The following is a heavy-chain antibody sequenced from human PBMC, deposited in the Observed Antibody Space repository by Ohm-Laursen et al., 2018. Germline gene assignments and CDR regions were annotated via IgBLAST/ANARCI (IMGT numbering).Heavy chain of an antibody. Sequence: SLRLSCAASGFTFDDYAMHWVRQAPGKGLEWVSGISWNSGSIGYADSVKGRFTISRDNAKNSLYLQMNSLRAEDTALYYCALLVGVLWPARRAFDIWGQGTMVTVSS. CDR1: GFTFDDYA. D-gene: IGHD2-15*01. CDR2: ISWNSGSI. J-gene: IGHJ3*02. V-gene: IGHV3-9*01. CDR3: ALLVGVLWPARRAFDI.